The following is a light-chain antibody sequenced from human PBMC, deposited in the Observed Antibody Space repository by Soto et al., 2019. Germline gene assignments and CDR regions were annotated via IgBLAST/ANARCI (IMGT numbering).Light chain of an antibody. Sequence: EIVLTQSPGTLSLSPGERATLSCRASQSVSSSYLGWYQQKPGQAPRLLMYGASSRATGIPDRFSGSGSGTDFTLTISRLEPEDFAVYYCQQSYRKTFGQGTKVDIK. CDR3: QQSYRKT. V-gene: IGKV3-20*01. CDR1: QSVSSSY. CDR2: GAS. J-gene: IGKJ1*01.